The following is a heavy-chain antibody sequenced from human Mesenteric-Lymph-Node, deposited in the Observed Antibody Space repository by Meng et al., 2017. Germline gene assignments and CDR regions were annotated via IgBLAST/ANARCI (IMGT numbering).Heavy chain of an antibody. CDR1: GFTFSDYY. J-gene: IGHJ4*02. CDR2: ITGSGSTI. CDR3: TPDPWGY. D-gene: IGHD3-16*01. V-gene: IGHV3-11*01. Sequence: QVQRVESGGGLVKLGGSLRLSCAASGFTFSDYYMSWIRQAPGKGLEWVSYITGSGSTIYYADSVKGRFTISRDDSKNTLFLQMDSLKTEDTAVYYCTPDPWGYWGQGTLVTVSS.